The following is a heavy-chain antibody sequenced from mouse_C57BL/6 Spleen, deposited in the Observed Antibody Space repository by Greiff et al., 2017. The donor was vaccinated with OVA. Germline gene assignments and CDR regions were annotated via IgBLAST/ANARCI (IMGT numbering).Heavy chain of an antibody. V-gene: IGHV7-3*01. J-gene: IGHJ2*01. CDR3: ARSIYGSSYEGYYFDY. CDR2: IRNKANGYTT. Sequence: EVMLVESGGGLVQPGGSLSLSCAASGFTFTDYYMSWVRQPPGKALEWLGFIRNKANGYTTEYSASVKGRFTISRDNSQSILYLQMNALRAEDSATYYCARSIYGSSYEGYYFDYWGQGTTLTVSS. D-gene: IGHD1-1*01. CDR1: GFTFTDYY.